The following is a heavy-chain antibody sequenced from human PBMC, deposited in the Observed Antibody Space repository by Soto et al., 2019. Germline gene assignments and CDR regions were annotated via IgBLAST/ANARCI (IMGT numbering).Heavy chain of an antibody. CDR3: ARKFAPEFFDS. V-gene: IGHV5-51*01. CDR1: GYTFSTYW. J-gene: IGHJ4*02. CDR2: IYPGDSDT. D-gene: IGHD3-10*01. Sequence: GESLKISCKVSGYTFSTYWIAWVRQMPGKGLEWMGIIYPGDSDTKYSPAFQGQVTISADKSINTAYLQWTSLEASDTAMYYCARKFAPEFFDSWGQGTLVTVSS.